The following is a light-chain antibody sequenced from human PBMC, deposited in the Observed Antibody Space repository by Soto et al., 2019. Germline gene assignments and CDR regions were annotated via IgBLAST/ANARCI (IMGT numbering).Light chain of an antibody. Sequence: QAVVTQEPSLTVSPGGTVTLTCGSSTGAVTSGHYPYWFQQKPGQAPRTLIYDTSNKHSWTPARFSGSLLGGKAALTLSGAQPEGEAEYYCLLSYSGAHVVFGGGTKVTVL. CDR3: LLSYSGAHVV. CDR1: TGAVTSGHY. J-gene: IGLJ2*01. V-gene: IGLV7-46*01. CDR2: DTS.